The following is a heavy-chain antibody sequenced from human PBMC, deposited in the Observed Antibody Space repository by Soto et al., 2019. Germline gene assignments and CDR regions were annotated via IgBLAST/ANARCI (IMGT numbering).Heavy chain of an antibody. D-gene: IGHD6-13*01. Sequence: ASVKVSCKASGYTFTGYYMHWVRQAPGQGLEWMGWINPNSGGTNYAQKFQGWVTMTRDTSISTAYMELSRLRSDDTAVYYCARAPGGIAAADPDDHYFDYWGQGTLVTVSS. CDR1: GYTFTGYY. CDR3: ARAPGGIAAADPDDHYFDY. V-gene: IGHV1-2*04. CDR2: INPNSGGT. J-gene: IGHJ4*02.